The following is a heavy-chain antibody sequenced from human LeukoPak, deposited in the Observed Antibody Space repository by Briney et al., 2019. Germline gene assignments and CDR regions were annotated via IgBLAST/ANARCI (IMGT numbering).Heavy chain of an antibody. CDR3: ARDIVGTTFDY. V-gene: IGHV1-46*01. Sequence: GGSVKVSCKASEYTFTSYYMHWVRQAPGQGLEWMGIINPSGGSTSYAQKFQGRVTKTRDTSTSTVYMELSSLRSEDTAVYYCARDIVGTTFDYWGQGTLVTVSS. D-gene: IGHD1-26*01. CDR2: INPSGGST. CDR1: EYTFTSYY. J-gene: IGHJ4*02.